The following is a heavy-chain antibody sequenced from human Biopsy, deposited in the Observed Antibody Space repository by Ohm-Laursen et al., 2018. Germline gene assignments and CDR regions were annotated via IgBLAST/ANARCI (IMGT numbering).Heavy chain of an antibody. CDR3: ARDLYDFCGGCPFDP. Sequence: SLRLSCSASGFTFSDHSLSWIRQAPGKGLECVSVINGSGGSTYYADPVKGRFTISRDNSKNTLYLQMNSLRAEDTAMYYCARDLYDFCGGCPFDPWGQGTLVTVSP. J-gene: IGHJ5*02. V-gene: IGHV3-23*01. D-gene: IGHD3-3*01. CDR1: GFTFSDHS. CDR2: INGSGGST.